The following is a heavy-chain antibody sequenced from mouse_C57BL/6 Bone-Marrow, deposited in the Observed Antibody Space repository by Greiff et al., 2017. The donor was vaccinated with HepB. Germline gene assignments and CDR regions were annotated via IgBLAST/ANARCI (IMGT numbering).Heavy chain of an antibody. D-gene: IGHD1-1*01. CDR1: GYTFTTYP. V-gene: IGHV1-47*01. Sequence: QVQLQQSGAELVKPGASVKMPCKASGYTFTTYPIEWMKQNHGKSLEWIGNFHPYNDDTKYNEKFKGKATLTVEKSSSTVYLELSRLTSDDSAVYYCARGSYYGSSLWYFDVWGTGTTVTVSS. CDR3: ARGSYYGSSLWYFDV. CDR2: FHPYNDDT. J-gene: IGHJ1*03.